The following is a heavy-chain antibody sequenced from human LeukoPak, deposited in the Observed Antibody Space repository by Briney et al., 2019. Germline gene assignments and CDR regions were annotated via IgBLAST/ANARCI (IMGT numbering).Heavy chain of an antibody. V-gene: IGHV3-7*01. Sequence: GGSLRLSCAASGFTLSNSWVSWVRQAPGKGLEWVAIINQEGSEKYYVDSVKGRFTISRDNAKNSLYVQMNSLRVEDTAVYYCVAGSGWGWGQGTLVTVSS. J-gene: IGHJ4*02. CDR2: INQEGSEK. CDR1: GFTLSNSW. D-gene: IGHD6-19*01. CDR3: VAGSGWG.